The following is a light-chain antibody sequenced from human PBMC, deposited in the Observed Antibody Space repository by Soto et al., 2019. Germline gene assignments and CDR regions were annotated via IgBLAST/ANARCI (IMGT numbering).Light chain of an antibody. Sequence: DVQLTQSPSTLSASVGDRVTITCRASQSSSRWLAWYQQKPGKPPKLLIYAASRLENGVPSRFSGSGSGTEFTLTISSLQPDDFATYFCQQHNSYTWTFGQGTKVDVK. CDR2: AAS. J-gene: IGKJ1*01. V-gene: IGKV1-5*01. CDR1: QSSSRW. CDR3: QQHNSYTWT.